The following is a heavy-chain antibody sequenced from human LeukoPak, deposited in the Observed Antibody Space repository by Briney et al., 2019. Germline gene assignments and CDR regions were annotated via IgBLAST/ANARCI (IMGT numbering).Heavy chain of an antibody. V-gene: IGHV3-7*04. CDR2: IKQDGSEK. CDR1: GFTFSTSW. J-gene: IGHJ5*02. D-gene: IGHD2-15*01. Sequence: PGGSLRLSCVASGFTFSTSWMNWVRQAPGKGLEWVANIKQDGSEKYYVDSVKGRFTISRDNAKNSLYLQMNSLRAEDTAVYYCARFGCSGGSCYDPWFDPWGQGALVTVSS. CDR3: ARFGCSGGSCYDPWFDP.